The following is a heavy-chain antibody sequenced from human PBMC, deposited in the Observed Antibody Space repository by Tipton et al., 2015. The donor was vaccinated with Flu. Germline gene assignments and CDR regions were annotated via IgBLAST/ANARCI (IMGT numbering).Heavy chain of an antibody. D-gene: IGHD3-10*01. CDR1: GFTFSSYS. CDR2: ISSSSYI. Sequence: QLVQSGGGLVKPGGSLRLSCAASGFTFSSYSMNWVRQAPGKGLEWVSSISSSSYIYYADSVKGRFTISRDNAKNTLYLQMNSLRAEDTAAYYCARPWMVRGVTNDVFDIWGQGTMVTVSS. J-gene: IGHJ3*02. V-gene: IGHV3-21*01. CDR3: ARPWMVRGVTNDVFDI.